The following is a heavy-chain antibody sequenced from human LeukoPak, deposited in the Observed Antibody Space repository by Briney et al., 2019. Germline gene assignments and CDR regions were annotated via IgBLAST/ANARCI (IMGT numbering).Heavy chain of an antibody. D-gene: IGHD3-9*01. CDR2: IKSKTDGGTT. CDR3: TTDSNYDILTGYYKFDY. J-gene: IGHJ4*02. CDR1: GFTFSDYY. Sequence: GGSLRLSCAASGFTFSDYYMSWIRQTPGKGLEWVGRIKSKTDGGTTDYAAPVKGRFTISRDDSKNTLYLQMNSLKTEDTAVYYCTTDSNYDILTGYYKFDYWGQGTLVTVSS. V-gene: IGHV3-15*01.